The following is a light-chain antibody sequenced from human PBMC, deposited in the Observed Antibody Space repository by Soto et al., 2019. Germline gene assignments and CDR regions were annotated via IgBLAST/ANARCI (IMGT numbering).Light chain of an antibody. Sequence: AIRMTQSPSSISASLGDRVTFTCRASQDITSYLAWYQQKAGKAPRLLIHAASTLQSGVPSRFSASGSGTDFTLTISSLQSEDFATYFCQHYYNYPYTFGQGTKLEMK. V-gene: IGKV1-8*01. CDR3: QHYYNYPYT. CDR1: QDITSY. CDR2: AAS. J-gene: IGKJ2*01.